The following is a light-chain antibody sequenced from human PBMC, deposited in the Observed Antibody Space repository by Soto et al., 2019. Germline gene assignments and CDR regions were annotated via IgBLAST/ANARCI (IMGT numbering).Light chain of an antibody. CDR1: QNINSY. J-gene: IGKJ4*01. V-gene: IGKV1-39*01. CDR3: QQSYSLRN. CDR2: AAS. Sequence: DIPMTQSPSSLSASVGDRVTITCRASQNINSYLNWYQQKPGKAPKLLIDAASTLQSGVPSRFSGSGSGTDFTLTINSLQPEDFATYYCQQSYSLRNFGGGTKVEIK.